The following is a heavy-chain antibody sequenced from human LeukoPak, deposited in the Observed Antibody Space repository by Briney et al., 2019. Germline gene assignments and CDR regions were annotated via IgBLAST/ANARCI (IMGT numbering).Heavy chain of an antibody. V-gene: IGHV3-74*01. CDR2: INLDGSTT. CDR3: ARDMTVSALRRDYMDV. D-gene: IGHD4-17*01. CDR1: GFTLSNYW. Sequence: PGGSLRLSCVASGFTLSNYWMHWVRQVPGKGLVWVSRINLDGSTTTYADSVKGRFTISRDNAKNTLYLQMNSLRAEDTALYYCARDMTVSALRRDYMDVWGKGTTVTVSS. J-gene: IGHJ6*03.